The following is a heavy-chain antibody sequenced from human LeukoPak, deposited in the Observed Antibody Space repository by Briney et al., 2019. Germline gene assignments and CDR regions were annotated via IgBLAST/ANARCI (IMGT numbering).Heavy chain of an antibody. V-gene: IGHV3-43*01. CDR1: GFTFHDHT. Sequence: GGSLRLSCAASGFTFHDHTMHWVRQGPGKRLEWVALITWDGDVTHYADSVKGRFTISRDNSKNSLFLQMNSVTTEDAVLYYCTKDAAYSSSWFGYFDYWGQGTLVTVSS. CDR2: ITWDGDVT. CDR3: TKDAAYSSSWFGYFDY. J-gene: IGHJ4*02. D-gene: IGHD6-13*01.